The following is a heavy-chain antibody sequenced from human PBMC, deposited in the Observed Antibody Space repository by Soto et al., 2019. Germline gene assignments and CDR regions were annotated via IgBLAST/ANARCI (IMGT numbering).Heavy chain of an antibody. J-gene: IGHJ6*02. CDR3: ARGLRGISFYGMDV. Sequence: QVQLVESGGGVVQPGRSLRLSCAASGFTFSLYGMHWVRQAPGKGLEWVAVIWYDGSNKFYADSVKGRFIISRDNSKNTLYLQMNSLRDEDTAVYYCARGLRGISFYGMDVWGQGTTVIVSS. CDR1: GFTFSLYG. V-gene: IGHV3-33*01. D-gene: IGHD3-16*01. CDR2: IWYDGSNK.